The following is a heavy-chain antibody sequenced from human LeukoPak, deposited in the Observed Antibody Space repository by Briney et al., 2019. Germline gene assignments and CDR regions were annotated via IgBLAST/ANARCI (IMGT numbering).Heavy chain of an antibody. CDR1: GYSIGSGFY. Sequence: SETLSLTCAVSGYSIGSGFYWGWIRQPPGKGLEWIGSIFHSGSTYYNPSLKSRVTISVDTSKNQFSLKLSSVTAADTALYYCARASGSYGSGSYYYSGMDVWGKGTTVAVSS. CDR3: ARASGSYGSGSYYYSGMDV. J-gene: IGHJ6*04. D-gene: IGHD3-10*01. CDR2: IFHSGST. V-gene: IGHV4-38-2*01.